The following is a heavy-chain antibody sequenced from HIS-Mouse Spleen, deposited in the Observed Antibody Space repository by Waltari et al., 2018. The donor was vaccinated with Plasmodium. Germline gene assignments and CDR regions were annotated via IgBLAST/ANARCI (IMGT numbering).Heavy chain of an antibody. Sequence: EVQLVESGGGLVKPGGSLRLSCAASGFTVSRNEMSWVRQAPGKGLEWVSVIYSGGSTYYADSVKGRFTISRDNSKNTLYLQMNSLRAEDTAVYYCATPRVGGSYFDYWGQGTLVTVSS. CDR2: IYSGGST. CDR1: GFTVSRNE. D-gene: IGHD1-26*01. J-gene: IGHJ4*02. CDR3: ATPRVGGSYFDY. V-gene: IGHV3-66*01.